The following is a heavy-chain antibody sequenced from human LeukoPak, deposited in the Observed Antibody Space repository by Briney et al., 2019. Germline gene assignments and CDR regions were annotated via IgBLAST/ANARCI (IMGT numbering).Heavy chain of an antibody. D-gene: IGHD5/OR15-5a*01. CDR2: IYYIGST. Sequence: SETLSLTCTVSGGSISSYYWTWIRQPPGKGLEWIGYIYYIGSTNYNPSLKSRVTISVDTSKYQFSLRLSSVTAADTAVYYCAREVSTNPHFDYWGQGTLVTVSS. V-gene: IGHV4-59*01. CDR3: AREVSTNPHFDY. CDR1: GGSISSYY. J-gene: IGHJ4*02.